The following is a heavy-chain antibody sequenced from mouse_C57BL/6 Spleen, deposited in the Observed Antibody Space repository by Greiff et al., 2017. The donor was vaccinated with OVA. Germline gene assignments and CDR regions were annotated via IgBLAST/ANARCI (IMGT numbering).Heavy chain of an antibody. CDR2: ISSGGDYI. D-gene: IGHD1-1*01. CDR3: TRDDYYGSSYPYYFDY. J-gene: IGHJ2*01. CDR1: GFTFSSYA. Sequence: DVMLVESGEGLVKPGGSLKLSCAASGFTFSSYAMSWVRQTPEKRLEWVAYISSGGDYIYYADTVKGRFTISRDNARNTLYLQMSSLKSEDTAMYYCTRDDYYGSSYPYYFDYWGQGTTLTVSS. V-gene: IGHV5-9-1*02.